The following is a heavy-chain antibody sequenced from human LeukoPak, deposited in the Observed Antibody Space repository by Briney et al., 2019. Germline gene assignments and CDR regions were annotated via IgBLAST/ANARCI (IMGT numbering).Heavy chain of an antibody. Sequence: GGSLRLSCSASGLTFSNYAMHWVRQAPGKGLEYVSGISSKGGSTYHADPVKGRFTISRDNSKNTLYIQMNSLRAEDTAVYYCVKGPCSGGSCYLEYWGQGTLVTVSS. V-gene: IGHV3-64*05. D-gene: IGHD2-15*01. CDR1: GLTFSNYA. J-gene: IGHJ4*02. CDR3: VKGPCSGGSCYLEY. CDR2: ISSKGGST.